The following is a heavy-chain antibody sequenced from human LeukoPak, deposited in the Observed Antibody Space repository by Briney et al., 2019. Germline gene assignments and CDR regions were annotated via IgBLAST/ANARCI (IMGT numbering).Heavy chain of an antibody. D-gene: IGHD2-2*01. CDR2: ISSSGSTI. Sequence: PGGSLRLSCAASGFTFSDCYMSWIRQAPGKGLEWVSYISSSGSTIYYADPVKGRFTISRDNAKNSLYLQMNSLRAEDTAVYYCARDGVVPAAIRWNWFDPWGQGTQVTVSS. CDR3: ARDGVVPAAIRWNWFDP. CDR1: GFTFSDCY. J-gene: IGHJ5*02. V-gene: IGHV3-11*01.